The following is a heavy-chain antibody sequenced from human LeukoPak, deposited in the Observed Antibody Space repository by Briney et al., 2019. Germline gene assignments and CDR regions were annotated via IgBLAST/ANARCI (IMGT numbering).Heavy chain of an antibody. CDR3: AKDRGYDILTGYYRYFDY. CDR1: GFSVNDDH. Sequence: GGSLTLSCEASGFSVNDDHMTWVRQAPGKGLEWVSAISGSGGSTYYADSVKGRFTISRDNSQNTLYLQMNSLRAEDTAVYYCAKDRGYDILTGYYRYFDYWGQGTLVTVSS. V-gene: IGHV3-23*01. CDR2: ISGSGGST. D-gene: IGHD3-9*01. J-gene: IGHJ4*02.